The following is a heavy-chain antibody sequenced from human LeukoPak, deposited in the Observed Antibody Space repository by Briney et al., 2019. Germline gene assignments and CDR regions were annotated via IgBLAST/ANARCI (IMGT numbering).Heavy chain of an antibody. D-gene: IGHD2-2*02. CDR3: ARTNTPEDAFDI. Sequence: ASVKVSCKASGYTFTSYAMNWVRQAPGQGLEWMGIINPSGDSTTYAQKFQGRVTMTRNMSTSTVYMELSSLRSEDTAVYYCARTNTPEDAFDIWGQGTMVTVSS. CDR1: GYTFTSYA. CDR2: INPSGDST. J-gene: IGHJ3*02. V-gene: IGHV1-46*01.